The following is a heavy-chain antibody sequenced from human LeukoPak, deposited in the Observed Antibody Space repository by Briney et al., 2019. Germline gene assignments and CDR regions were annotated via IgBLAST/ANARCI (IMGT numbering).Heavy chain of an antibody. CDR3: AKGLTYNSGSRGYFDY. CDR2: ISNSGGST. D-gene: IGHD6-19*01. V-gene: IGHV3-23*01. CDR1: GFTFSSHA. J-gene: IGHJ4*02. Sequence: GGSLRLSCAASGFTFSSHAMSWVRQAPGKGLEWVSAISNSGGSTYYADSVKGRFAISRDNPKNTLYLQMNSLRAEDTAVYYCAKGLTYNSGSRGYFDYWGQGTLVTVSS.